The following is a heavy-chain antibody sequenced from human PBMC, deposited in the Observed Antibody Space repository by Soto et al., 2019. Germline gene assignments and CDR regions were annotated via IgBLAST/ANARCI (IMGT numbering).Heavy chain of an antibody. V-gene: IGHV1-69*12. Sequence: QVQLVQSGAEVKKPGSSVKVSCKASGDTFTIFAISWVRQAPGQGLEWMGGIIPTIGTTNYAQRFQGRITITADESTGTAYMELSSLKSEDTAGYYCARDLGSGYDPGDYWGQGTLVTVSS. CDR3: ARDLGSGYDPGDY. D-gene: IGHD5-12*01. CDR2: IIPTIGTT. CDR1: GDTFTIFA. J-gene: IGHJ4*02.